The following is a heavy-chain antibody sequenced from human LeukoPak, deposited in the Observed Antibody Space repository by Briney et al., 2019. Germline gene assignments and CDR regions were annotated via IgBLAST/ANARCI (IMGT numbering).Heavy chain of an antibody. D-gene: IGHD3-3*01. V-gene: IGHV4-59*08. CDR2: IYYSGST. CDR3: ARHVFVEDYDFWSGYSAYGMDV. Sequence: SETLSLTCAVSGGSISSYYWSWIRQPPGKGLEWIGYIYYSGSTNYNPSLKSRVTISVDTSKNQFSLKLSSVTAADTAVYYCARHVFVEDYDFWSGYSAYGMDVWGQGTTVTVS. J-gene: IGHJ6*02. CDR1: GGSISSYY.